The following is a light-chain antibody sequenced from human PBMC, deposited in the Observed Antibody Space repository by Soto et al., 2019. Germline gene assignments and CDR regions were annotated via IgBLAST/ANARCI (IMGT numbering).Light chain of an antibody. CDR1: HNDIGTYDY. V-gene: IGLV2-14*03. Sequence: QSVLTQPTSVSGSPGQSITISCTGNHNDIGTYDYVSWYQQHPGRAPRLLIYGVTTRPSGISDRFSAPKSGLTASLTISGLQPEDEADYYCSSFTSDRIYVFGPGTKLTVL. CDR3: SSFTSDRIYV. CDR2: GVT. J-gene: IGLJ1*01.